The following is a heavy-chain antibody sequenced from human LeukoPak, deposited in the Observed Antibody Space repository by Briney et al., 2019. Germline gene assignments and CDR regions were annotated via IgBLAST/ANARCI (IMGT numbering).Heavy chain of an antibody. Sequence: GGSLRLSCAASGFTFSSYAMHWVRQAPGKGLEWVAVISYDGSNKYYADSVKGRFTISRDNSKNTLYLQTNSLRAEGTAVYYCARGMYSGSYYGGDYWGQGTLVTVSS. CDR1: GFTFSSYA. J-gene: IGHJ4*02. D-gene: IGHD1-26*01. V-gene: IGHV3-30-3*01. CDR2: ISYDGSNK. CDR3: ARGMYSGSYYGGDY.